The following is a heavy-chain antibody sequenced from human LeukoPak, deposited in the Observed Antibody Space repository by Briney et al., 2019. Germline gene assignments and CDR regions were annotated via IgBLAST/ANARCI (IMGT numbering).Heavy chain of an antibody. D-gene: IGHD1-26*01. CDR3: ARAHIQDYTIVGLVDH. CDR1: GFTVSSNS. V-gene: IGHV3-21*01. CDR2: ISSRSTYA. J-gene: IGHJ5*02. Sequence: GGSLRLSCAASGFTVSSNSMSWVRQAPGQGLEWVSSISSRSTYAYYADSVRGRFTVSRDSAKNSLFLQMDNLRVEDTAIYYCARAHIQDYTIVGLVDHWGQGTLVTVSS.